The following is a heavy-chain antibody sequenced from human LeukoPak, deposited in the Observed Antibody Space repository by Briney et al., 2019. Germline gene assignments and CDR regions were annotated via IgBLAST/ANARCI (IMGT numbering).Heavy chain of an antibody. CDR1: GGSISSSNW. D-gene: IGHD6-19*01. V-gene: IGHV4-4*02. CDR2: IYHSGST. Sequence: SETLSLTCAVSGGSISSSNWWSWVRQPPGKGLEWIGEIYHSGSTNYNPSLKSRVTISVDTSKNQFSLKLSSVTAADTAVYYCARDGSSGSYYYGMDVWGKGTTVTVSS. CDR3: ARDGSSGSYYYGMDV. J-gene: IGHJ6*04.